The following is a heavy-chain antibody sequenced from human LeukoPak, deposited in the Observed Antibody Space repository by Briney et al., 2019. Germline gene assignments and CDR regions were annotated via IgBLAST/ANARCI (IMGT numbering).Heavy chain of an antibody. CDR3: QADKYSSSTQNDY. J-gene: IGHJ4*02. Sequence: PGGSLRLSCAVSGFTFSGYAMSWVRQAPGKGLEWVSAISGSGGSTYYADSVKGRFTISRDNAKNSLYLQMNSLRAEDTAVYYCQADKYSSSTQNDYWGQGTLVTVSS. D-gene: IGHD6-6*01. CDR2: ISGSGGST. V-gene: IGHV3-23*01. CDR1: GFTFSGYA.